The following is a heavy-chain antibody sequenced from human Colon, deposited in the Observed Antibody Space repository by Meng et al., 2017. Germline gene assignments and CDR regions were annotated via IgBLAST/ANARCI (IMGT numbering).Heavy chain of an antibody. D-gene: IGHD2-15*01. CDR3: AKYDRPPYCFGY. Sequence: QVQLKESGPGLGKPSETLSLTCTFSGGSISGNYWSWIRQSPGRGLEWIAYIYYTGSTNYNPSFKSRATISVDTSKNQFSLNLASVTAADTAVYYCAKYDRPPYCFGYWGQGTLVTVSS. J-gene: IGHJ4*02. CDR1: GGSISGNY. CDR2: IYYTGST. V-gene: IGHV4-59*01.